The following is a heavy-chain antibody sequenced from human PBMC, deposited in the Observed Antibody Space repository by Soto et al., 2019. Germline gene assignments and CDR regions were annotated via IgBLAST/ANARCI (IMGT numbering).Heavy chain of an antibody. CDR2: IYYSGST. CDR1: GGSISSYY. CDR3: ARALTVTTYYYYGMDV. J-gene: IGHJ6*02. Sequence: SETLSLTCTVSGGSISSYYWSLIRQPPGKGLEWIGYIYYSGSTNYNPSLKSRVTISVDTSENQFSLKLSSVTAADTAVYYCARALTVTTYYYYGMDVWGQGTTVTVSS. D-gene: IGHD4-17*01. V-gene: IGHV4-59*01.